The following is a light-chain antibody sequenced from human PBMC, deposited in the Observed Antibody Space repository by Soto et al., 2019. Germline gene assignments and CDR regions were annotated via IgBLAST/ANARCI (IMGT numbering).Light chain of an antibody. J-gene: IGKJ3*01. CDR3: QQLTSYPL. CDR1: QGISSY. V-gene: IGKV1-9*01. CDR2: AAS. Sequence: DIQLTQSPSFLSASVGDRVTITCRARQGISSYLAWYQQKPGKAPKLLIYAASTLQSGVPSRFSGSGSGTEFTLTISSLQPEDFATYYCQQLTSYPLFGPGTKVDIK.